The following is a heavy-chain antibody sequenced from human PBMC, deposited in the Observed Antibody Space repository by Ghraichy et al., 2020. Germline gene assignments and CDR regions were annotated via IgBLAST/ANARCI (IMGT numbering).Heavy chain of an antibody. V-gene: IGHV4-61*02. CDR3: ARVPLSSSWYVGGMDV. J-gene: IGHJ6*02. CDR1: GGSISSGSYY. Sequence: LRLSCTVSGGSISSGSYYWSWIRQPAGKGLEWIGRIYTSGSTNYNPSLKSRVTISVDTSKNQFSLKLSSVTAADTAVYYCARVPLSSSWYVGGMDVWGQGTTVTVSS. CDR2: IYTSGST. D-gene: IGHD6-13*01.